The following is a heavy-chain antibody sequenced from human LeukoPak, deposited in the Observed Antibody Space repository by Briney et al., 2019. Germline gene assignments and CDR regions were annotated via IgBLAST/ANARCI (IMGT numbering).Heavy chain of an antibody. CDR2: INHSGST. J-gene: IGHJ5*02. D-gene: IGHD6-19*01. CDR1: GGSFSGYY. Sequence: SETLSLTCAVYGGSFSGYYWSWIRQPPGKGLEWIGEINHSGSTNYNPSLKSRVTISVDTSKNQFSLKLSSVTAADTAVYYCAKRLVVWPAVAGTRKLVDPWGQGTLVTVSS. V-gene: IGHV4-34*01. CDR3: AKRLVVWPAVAGTRKLVDP.